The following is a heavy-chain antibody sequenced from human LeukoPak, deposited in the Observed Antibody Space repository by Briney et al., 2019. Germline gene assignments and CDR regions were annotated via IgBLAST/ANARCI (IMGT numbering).Heavy chain of an antibody. CDR1: GFTFSVHY. CDR2: TRNKANSYTT. CDR3: ARAFRGYSYDF. J-gene: IGHJ4*02. D-gene: IGHD5-18*01. Sequence: GGSLRLSCAASGFTFSVHYMDWVRQAPGKGLEWVGRTRNKANSYTTEYAASVKGRFTISRDDSKNSLYLQMNSLKTEDTAVYYCARAFRGYSYDFWGQGTLVTVSS. V-gene: IGHV3-72*01.